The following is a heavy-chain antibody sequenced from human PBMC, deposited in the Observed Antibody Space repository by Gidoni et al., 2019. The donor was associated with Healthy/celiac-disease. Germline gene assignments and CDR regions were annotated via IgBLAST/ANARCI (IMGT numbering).Heavy chain of an antibody. CDR3: ARDESIYGDYSLGEYNWFDP. Sequence: EVQLVESGGGLVQPGGSLRLSCAASGFTFSRYSMNWVRQAPGKGLEWVSYISSSSSTIYYADSVKGRFTISRDNAKNSLYLQMNSLRDEDTAVYYCARDESIYGDYSLGEYNWFDPWGQGTLVTVSS. J-gene: IGHJ5*02. CDR1: GFTFSRYS. D-gene: IGHD4-17*01. CDR2: ISSSSSTI. V-gene: IGHV3-48*02.